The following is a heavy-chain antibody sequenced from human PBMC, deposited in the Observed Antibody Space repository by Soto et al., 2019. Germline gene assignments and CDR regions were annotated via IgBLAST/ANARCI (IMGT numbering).Heavy chain of an antibody. CDR1: GFDFSDFH. J-gene: IGHJ4*02. CDR3: ADKWNFGLNF. D-gene: IGHD1-1*01. CDR2: ISSSLGHT. Sequence: GGSLRLSCVASGFDFSDFHISWVRQAPGKGLEWISYISSSLGHTDYAESVKGRFTISRDNAKSSVFLEMSDLRSDDTAVYYCADKWNFGLNFWGQGTLVTVSS. V-gene: IGHV3-11*03.